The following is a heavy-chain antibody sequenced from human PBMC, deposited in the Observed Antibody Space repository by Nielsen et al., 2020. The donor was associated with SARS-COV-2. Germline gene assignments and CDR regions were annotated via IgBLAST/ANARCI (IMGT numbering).Heavy chain of an antibody. CDR2: IIPIFGTA. V-gene: IGHV1-69*13. CDR1: GGTFSSYA. Sequence: SVKVSCKASGGTFSSYAISWVRQAHGQGLEWMGGIIPIFGTANYAQKLHGRVTITADESTSTAYMELSSLRSEDTAVYYCARWGQVAVAGTSYYYYAMDVWGQGTTVTVSS. J-gene: IGHJ6*02. D-gene: IGHD6-19*01. CDR3: ARWGQVAVAGTSYYYYAMDV.